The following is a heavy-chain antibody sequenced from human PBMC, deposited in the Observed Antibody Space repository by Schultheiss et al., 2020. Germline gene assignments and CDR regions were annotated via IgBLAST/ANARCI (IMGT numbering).Heavy chain of an antibody. D-gene: IGHD3-10*01. J-gene: IGHJ4*02. V-gene: IGHV1-69*10. CDR1: GYTFTSYG. CDR2: IIPILGIA. CDR3: AREEVYYGSGGLDY. Sequence: SVKVSCKASGYTFTSYGISWVRQAPGQGLEWMGWIIPILGIANYAQKFQGRVTITADKSTSTAYMELSSLRSEDTAVYYCAREEVYYGSGGLDYWGQGTLVTVSS.